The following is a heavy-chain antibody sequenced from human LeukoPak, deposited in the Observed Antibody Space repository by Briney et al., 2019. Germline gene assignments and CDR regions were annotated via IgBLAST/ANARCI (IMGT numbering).Heavy chain of an antibody. CDR1: GYTFTDYY. V-gene: IGHV1-2*02. CDR2: INLNSGGT. D-gene: IGHD6-13*01. J-gene: IGHJ4*02. CDR3: ARGHSYSSSFDY. Sequence: ASVKVSCKASGYTFTDYYMLWVRQAPGQGLEWMGWINLNSGGTNYAQNFQGRFTMTRDTSISIAYMDLSRLSSDDTAVYYCARGHSYSSSFDYWGQGTLVTVSS.